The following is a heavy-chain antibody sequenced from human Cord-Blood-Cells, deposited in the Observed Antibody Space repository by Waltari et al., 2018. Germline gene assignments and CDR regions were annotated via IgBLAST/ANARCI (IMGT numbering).Heavy chain of an antibody. J-gene: IGHJ4*02. CDR3: ARGSSGALYFDY. Sequence: EVQLVESGGGLVQPGGSLRLSCAASGFTFSSYEMNWVRQAPGKGLEWVSYISSSGSTINYADSVKGRFTISRDNAKNSLYLQMNSLRAEDTAVYYCARGSSGALYFDYWGQGTLVTVSS. V-gene: IGHV3-48*03. CDR1: GFTFSSYE. CDR2: ISSSGSTI. D-gene: IGHD6-19*01.